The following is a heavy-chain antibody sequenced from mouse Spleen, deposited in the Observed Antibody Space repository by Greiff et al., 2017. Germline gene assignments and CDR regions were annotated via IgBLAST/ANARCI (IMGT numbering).Heavy chain of an antibody. CDR3: ARQLGLMAWFAY. V-gene: IGHV5-6*02. Sequence: EVKLVESGGDLVKPGGSLKLSCAASGFTFSSYGMSWVRQTPDKRLEWVATISSGGSYTYYPDSVKGRFTISRDNAKNTLYLQMSSLKSEDTAMYYCARQLGLMAWFAYWGQGTLVTVSA. CDR2: ISSGGSYT. J-gene: IGHJ3*01. CDR1: GFTFSSYG. D-gene: IGHD3-1*01.